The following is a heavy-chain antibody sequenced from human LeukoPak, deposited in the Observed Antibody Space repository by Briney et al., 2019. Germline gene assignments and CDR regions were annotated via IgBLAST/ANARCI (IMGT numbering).Heavy chain of an antibody. CDR1: GYTLTELS. V-gene: IGHV1-46*01. D-gene: IGHD6-19*01. CDR3: ASRPHYSSGQRAAFDI. J-gene: IGHJ3*02. Sequence: GASVKVSCKVSGYTLTELSMHWVRQAPGQGLEWMGIINPSGGSTSYAQKFQGRVTMTRDTSTSTVYMELSSLRSEDTAVYYCASRPHYSSGQRAAFDIWGQGTMVTVSS. CDR2: INPSGGST.